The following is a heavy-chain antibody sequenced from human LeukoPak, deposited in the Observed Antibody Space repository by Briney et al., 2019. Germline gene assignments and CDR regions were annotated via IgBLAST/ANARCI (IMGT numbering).Heavy chain of an antibody. Sequence: ASVKLSCKASGYTFTSYGISWLRQAPGQGLEWMGWISAYNGNTNYAQKLQGRVTMTTDTSTSTAYMELRSMRPDDTAVYYCASVTIFGATNWFDPWGPGTLVTVSS. CDR1: GYTFTSYG. CDR2: ISAYNGNT. CDR3: ASVTIFGATNWFDP. D-gene: IGHD3-3*01. V-gene: IGHV1-18*01. J-gene: IGHJ5*02.